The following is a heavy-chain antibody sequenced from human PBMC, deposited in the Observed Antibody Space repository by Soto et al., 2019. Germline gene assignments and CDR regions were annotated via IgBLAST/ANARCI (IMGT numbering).Heavy chain of an antibody. D-gene: IGHD3-3*01. J-gene: IGHJ4*02. CDR2: VTANSERT. CDR1: GFTFSTYA. CDR3: AKDLRTTISGGLRGFDH. Sequence: EVQLLDSGGGLVQPGGSLRLSCAASGFTFSTYAMSWVRQAPGKGLEWVSIVTANSERTYYADSVKGRFTISRDNSENALFLQMSSLRVEDTAVYYCAKDLRTTISGGLRGFDHWGQGTLVTVSS. V-gene: IGHV3-23*01.